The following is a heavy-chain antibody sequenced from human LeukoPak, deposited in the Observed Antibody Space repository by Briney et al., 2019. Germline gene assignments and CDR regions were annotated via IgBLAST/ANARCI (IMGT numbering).Heavy chain of an antibody. Sequence: GGSLRLSCAASGFTFSSHAMSWVRQAPGKGLEWVSAISGSGGSTYYADSVKGRFTISRDNSKNTLYLQMNSLRAEDTAVYYCAKWGWGNYYDSSGYYSTFDYWGQGTLVTVSS. CDR1: GFTFSSHA. CDR3: AKWGWGNYYDSSGYYSTFDY. V-gene: IGHV3-23*01. CDR2: ISGSGGST. D-gene: IGHD3-22*01. J-gene: IGHJ4*02.